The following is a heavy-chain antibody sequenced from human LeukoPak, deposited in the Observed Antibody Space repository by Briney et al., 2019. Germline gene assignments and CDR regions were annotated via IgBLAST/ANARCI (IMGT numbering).Heavy chain of an antibody. J-gene: IGHJ3*02. CDR3: AKGKTYLDAFDI. Sequence: GGSLRLSCAASGFTFSSYAMSWVRQTPGKGLEWGSAISGSGGSTYYADSVKGRFTISRDNSKNTLYLQMNSLRADDTAVYYCAKGKTYLDAFDIWGQGTVVTVSS. D-gene: IGHD3-10*01. CDR2: ISGSGGST. CDR1: GFTFSSYA. V-gene: IGHV3-23*01.